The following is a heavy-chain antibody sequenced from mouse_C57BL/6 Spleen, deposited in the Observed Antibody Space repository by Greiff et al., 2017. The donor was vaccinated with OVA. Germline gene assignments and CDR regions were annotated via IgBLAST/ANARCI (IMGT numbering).Heavy chain of an antibody. CDR3: ASLYYYGSSRYFDV. Sequence: EVQVVESGGGLVKPGGSLKLSCAASGFTFSSYAMSWVRQTPEKRLEWVATISDGGSYTYYPDNVKGRFTISRDNAKNNLYLQMSHLKSEDTAMYYCASLYYYGSSRYFDVWGTGTTVTVSS. CDR2: ISDGGSYT. J-gene: IGHJ1*03. V-gene: IGHV5-4*01. D-gene: IGHD1-1*01. CDR1: GFTFSSYA.